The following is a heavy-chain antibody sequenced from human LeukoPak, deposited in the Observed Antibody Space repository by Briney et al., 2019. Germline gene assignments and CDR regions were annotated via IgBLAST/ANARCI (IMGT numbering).Heavy chain of an antibody. D-gene: IGHD3-9*01. CDR3: ARVLRYFDWLLDAYAFDI. V-gene: IGHV4-39*07. J-gene: IGHJ3*02. Sequence: SETLSLTCTVSGGSISSSSYYWGWIRQPPGKGLEWIGSIYYSGSTYYNPSLKSRVTISVDTSKNQFSLKLSSVTAADTAVYYCARVLRYFDWLLDAYAFDIWGQGTMVTVSS. CDR2: IYYSGST. CDR1: GGSISSSSYY.